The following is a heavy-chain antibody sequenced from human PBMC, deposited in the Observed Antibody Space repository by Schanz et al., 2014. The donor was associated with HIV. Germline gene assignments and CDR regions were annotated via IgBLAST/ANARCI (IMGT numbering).Heavy chain of an antibody. CDR3: ARQNENKMVRGDYWFDP. J-gene: IGHJ5*02. CDR1: GDSMSSDTYY. D-gene: IGHD4-17*01. V-gene: IGHV4-31*03. CDR2: MSYSGSS. Sequence: QVQVQESGPGLVKPWQTLSLTCNVSGDSMSSDTYYWSWIRQRPEKSLEWIGYMSYSGSSFYSPSLKSRVEMSLGTSNEGFSLKLNSVTAADTAVYYCARQNENKMVRGDYWFDPWGQGTLVTVSS.